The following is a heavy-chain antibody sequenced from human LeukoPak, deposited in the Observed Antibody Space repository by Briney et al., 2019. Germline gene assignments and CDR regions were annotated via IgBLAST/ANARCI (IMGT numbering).Heavy chain of an antibody. D-gene: IGHD6-13*01. CDR2: IYYSGST. CDR3: ARVRAVAAAGTYYYGMDV. V-gene: IGHV4-39*07. CDR1: GGSISSSSYY. J-gene: IGHJ6*02. Sequence: SETLSLTCTVSGGSISSSSYYWGWIRQPPGKGLEWIGSIYYSGSTYYNPSLKSRVTISVDTSKNQFSLKLSSVTAADTAVYYCARVRAVAAAGTYYYGMDVWGQGTTVTVSS.